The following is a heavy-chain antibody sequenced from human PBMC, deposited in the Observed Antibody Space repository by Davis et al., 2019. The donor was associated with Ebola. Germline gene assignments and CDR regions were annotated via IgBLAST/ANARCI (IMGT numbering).Heavy chain of an antibody. D-gene: IGHD3-10*01. CDR3: AKNPLYYRRDSAPFDS. CDR1: GFTFSGYG. CDR2: IWYDGINK. Sequence: GESLKISCAASGFTFSGYGMHWVRQAPGKGLEWVALIWYDGINKYYADSVKGRFSVSRDNSKRTLYLQMNSLRAEDTAVYYCAKNPLYYRRDSAPFDSWGQGTLVTVSS. V-gene: IGHV3-33*06. J-gene: IGHJ4*02.